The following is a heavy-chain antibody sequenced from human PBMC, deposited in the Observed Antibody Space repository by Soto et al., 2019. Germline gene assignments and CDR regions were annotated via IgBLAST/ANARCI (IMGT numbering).Heavy chain of an antibody. Sequence: GGSLRLSCAASGFTFSSYGMHWVRQAPGKGLEWVAVIWYDGSNKYYADSVKGRFTISRDNSKNTLYLQMNSLRAEDTAVYYCAKVSAVAGVFDYWGQGTLVTVS. CDR3: AKVSAVAGVFDY. CDR1: GFTFSSYG. J-gene: IGHJ4*02. D-gene: IGHD6-19*01. V-gene: IGHV3-33*06. CDR2: IWYDGSNK.